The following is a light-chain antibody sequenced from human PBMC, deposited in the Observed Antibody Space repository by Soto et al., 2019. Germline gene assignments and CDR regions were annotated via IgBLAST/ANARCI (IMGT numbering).Light chain of an antibody. CDR2: KVT. CDR3: ASSTSDSLYV. J-gene: IGLJ1*01. Sequence: QSALAQPASVSGSPGQSITISCTGTSSDVGGNKYVSWYQQYPGKVPKLLINKVTNRPSGVSYRFSGSKSGNTASLTISALLAEDDADYFFASSTSDSLYVFGTGTKVTVL. V-gene: IGLV2-14*01. CDR1: SSDVGGNKY.